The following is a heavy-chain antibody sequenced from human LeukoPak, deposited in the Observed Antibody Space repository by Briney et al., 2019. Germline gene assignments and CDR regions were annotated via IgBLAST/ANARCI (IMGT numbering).Heavy chain of an antibody. CDR1: GGSFSGYY. V-gene: IGHV4-34*01. CDR3: ARGTEPRKDKIVVVPAAGNWFDP. J-gene: IGHJ5*02. CDR2: INHSGST. Sequence: SETLSLTCAVYGGSFSGYYWSWIRQPPGKGLEWIGEINHSGSTNYNPSLKSRVTISVDTSKNQFSLKLSSVTAADTAVYYCARGTEPRKDKIVVVPAAGNWFDPWGQGTLVTVSS. D-gene: IGHD2-2*01.